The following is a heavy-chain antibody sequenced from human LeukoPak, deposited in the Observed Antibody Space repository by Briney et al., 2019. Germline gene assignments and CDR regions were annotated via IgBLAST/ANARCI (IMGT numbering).Heavy chain of an antibody. D-gene: IGHD3-10*01. V-gene: IGHV3-15*01. CDR1: GFTFTKAW. CDR2: NKSKSDGGTI. J-gene: IGHJ4*02. Sequence: GGSLRLSCAASGFTFTKAWMNGLRQAPGERLHRVGRNKSKSDGGTIDYAAPVEGRVTISRDDSKNMVYLQMNSLKTEDTAVYYCNTDEGLASWPVFSYWGQGTQVTVSS. CDR3: NTDEGLASWPVFSY.